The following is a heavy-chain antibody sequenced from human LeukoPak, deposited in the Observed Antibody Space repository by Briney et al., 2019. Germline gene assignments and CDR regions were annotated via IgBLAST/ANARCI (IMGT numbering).Heavy chain of an antibody. J-gene: IGHJ4*02. Sequence: SETLTLTCAVYGGSRSGYYWSWIRQPPGKGLEWIGEINHSGSTNYNPSLKSRVTISVDTSKNQFSLKLSSVTAADTAVYYCARLRRREPRPFDYWGQGALVTVSS. D-gene: IGHD1-26*01. V-gene: IGHV4-34*01. CDR1: GGSRSGYY. CDR2: INHSGST. CDR3: ARLRRREPRPFDY.